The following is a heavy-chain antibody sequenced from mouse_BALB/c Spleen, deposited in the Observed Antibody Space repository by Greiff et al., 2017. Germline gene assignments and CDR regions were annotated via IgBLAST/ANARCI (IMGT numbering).Heavy chain of an antibody. CDR1: GFTFSSYG. J-gene: IGHJ4*01. CDR3: AREWYGNSYYYAMDY. Sequence: EVKLMESGGGLVQPGGSLKLSCAASGFTFSSYGMSWVRQTPDKRLELVATINSNGGSTYYPDSVKGRFTISRDNAKNTLYLQMSSLKSEDTAMYYCAREWYGNSYYYAMDYWGQGTSVTVSS. CDR2: INSNGGST. V-gene: IGHV5-6-3*01. D-gene: IGHD2-10*02.